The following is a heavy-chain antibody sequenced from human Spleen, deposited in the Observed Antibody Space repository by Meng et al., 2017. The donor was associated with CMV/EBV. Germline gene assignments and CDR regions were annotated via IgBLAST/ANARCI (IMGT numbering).Heavy chain of an antibody. Sequence: QVQLVQSGAEVKKPGASVKVSCKASGGTFSSYAISWVRQAPGQGLEWMGGIIPIFGTANYAQKFQGRVTITVDESTSTAYMELSSLRSEDTAVYYCARDRGIAARKTRNFDYWGQGTLVTVSS. CDR3: ARDRGIAARKTRNFDY. D-gene: IGHD6-6*01. CDR2: IIPIFGTA. J-gene: IGHJ4*02. CDR1: GGTFSSYA. V-gene: IGHV1-69*13.